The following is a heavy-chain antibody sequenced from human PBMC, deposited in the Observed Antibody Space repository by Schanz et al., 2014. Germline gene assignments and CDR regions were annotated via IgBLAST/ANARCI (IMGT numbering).Heavy chain of an antibody. Sequence: QARLVQSGAEVKKPGSSVKVSCQASGGTFASYTLNWMRQARGQGPEVVGRIVPLVNVTLYTHKFRDRVTITADTSTGTAYMELKNLRSEDTAVYYCGEYGSDSYTDPWGQGTLVTVSS. V-gene: IGHV1-69*02. CDR2: IVPLVNVT. CDR1: GGTFASYT. D-gene: IGHD3-10*01. J-gene: IGHJ5*02. CDR3: GEYGSDSYTDP.